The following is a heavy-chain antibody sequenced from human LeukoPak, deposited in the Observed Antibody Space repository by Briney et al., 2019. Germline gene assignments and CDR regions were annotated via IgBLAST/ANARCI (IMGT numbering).Heavy chain of an antibody. J-gene: IGHJ1*01. CDR1: GFTFSSYS. CDR2: ISSSSSTI. Sequence: GGSLRLSCAASGFTFSSYSMNWVRQAPGKGLEWVSYISSSSSTIYYADSVKGRFTISRDNAKNSLYLQMNSLRAEDTAVYYCARGSNYGDREEYFQHWGQGTLVTVSS. V-gene: IGHV3-48*01. CDR3: ARGSNYGDREEYFQH. D-gene: IGHD4-17*01.